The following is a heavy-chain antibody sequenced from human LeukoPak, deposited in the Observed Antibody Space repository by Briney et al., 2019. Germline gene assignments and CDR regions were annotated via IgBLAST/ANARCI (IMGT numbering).Heavy chain of an antibody. CDR2: ISSSGSTI. CDR3: AELGITMIGGA. V-gene: IGHV3-48*03. D-gene: IGHD3-10*02. Sequence: GGSLRLSCAASGFTFSSYEMNWVRQAPGKGLEWVSYISSSGSTIYYADSVKGRFTISKDNAKNSLYLQMNSLRAEDTAVYYCAELGITMIGGAWGKGTTVTISS. J-gene: IGHJ6*04. CDR1: GFTFSSYE.